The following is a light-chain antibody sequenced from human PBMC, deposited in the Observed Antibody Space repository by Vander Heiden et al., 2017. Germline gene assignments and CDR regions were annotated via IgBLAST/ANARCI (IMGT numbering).Light chain of an antibody. J-gene: IGLJ3*02. CDR2: GNS. V-gene: IGLV1-40*01. CDR3: QSYDSSLSV. Sequence: QSVLTQPPSVSGAPGQRVTISCTGSSSNIWAGYDVHWYQQLPGTAPKLLIYGNSNRPSGVPDRFSGSKSGTSASLAITGVQAEDEADYYCQSYDSSLSVFGGGTKLTVL. CDR1: SSNIWAGYD.